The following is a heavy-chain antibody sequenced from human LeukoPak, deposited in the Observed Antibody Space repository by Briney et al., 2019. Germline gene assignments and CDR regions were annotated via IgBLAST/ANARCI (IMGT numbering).Heavy chain of an antibody. CDR1: GYSISSGYY. D-gene: IGHD6-6*01. CDR2: IYHSGST. V-gene: IGHV4-38-2*02. Sequence: PSETLSLTCTVSGYSISSGYYWGWIRQPPGKGLEWIGSIYHSGSTYYNPSLKSRVTISVDTSKNQFSLKLSSVTAADTAVYYCARWAALGWFDPWGQGTLVTVSS. J-gene: IGHJ5*02. CDR3: ARWAALGWFDP.